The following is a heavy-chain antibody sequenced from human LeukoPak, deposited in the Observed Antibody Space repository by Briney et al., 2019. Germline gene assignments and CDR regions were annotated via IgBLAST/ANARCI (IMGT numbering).Heavy chain of an antibody. V-gene: IGHV3-23*01. CDR1: GFTFSSYA. D-gene: IGHD3-22*01. J-gene: IGHJ4*02. CDR3: AKFHYYDSSGYYNFDY. Sequence: GGSLRLSCAASGFTFSSYAMSWVRQAPGKGLEWVPAISGSGGSTYYADSVKGRFTISRDNSKNTLYLQMNSLRAEDTAVYYCAKFHYYDSSGYYNFDYWGQGTLVTVSS. CDR2: ISGSGGST.